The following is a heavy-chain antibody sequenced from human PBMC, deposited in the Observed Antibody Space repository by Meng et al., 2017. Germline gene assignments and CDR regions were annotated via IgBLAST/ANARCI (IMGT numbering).Heavy chain of an antibody. CDR2: IDPRSGDT. J-gene: IGHJ4*02. CDR1: GYTFTAYW. Sequence: QGTLGPDGAWGKSPGASVKVSCKPSGYTFTAYWLHWVRQAPGQGLDWMGRIDPRSGDTQYAQKFQGRVTMTRDTSISTTYMELSRLRSDDTAVYYCVRDEDISAAGKLFGDYWGQGTLVTVSS. D-gene: IGHD6-13*01. V-gene: IGHV1-2*06. CDR3: VRDEDISAAGKLFGDY.